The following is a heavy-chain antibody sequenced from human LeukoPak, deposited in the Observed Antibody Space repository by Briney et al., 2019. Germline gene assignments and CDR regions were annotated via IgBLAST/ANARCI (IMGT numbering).Heavy chain of an antibody. CDR3: ARQQGRYCSGGSCSSGVDY. D-gene: IGHD2-15*01. J-gene: IGHJ4*02. CDR2: IYYSGST. V-gene: IGHV4-59*08. Sequence: SETLSLTCTVSGGSISSYYWSWIRQPPGKGLEWIGYIYYSGSTNYNPSLKSRVTISVDTSKNQFSLKLSSVTAADTAVYYCARQQGRYCSGGSCSSGVDYWGQGTLVTDSS. CDR1: GGSISSYY.